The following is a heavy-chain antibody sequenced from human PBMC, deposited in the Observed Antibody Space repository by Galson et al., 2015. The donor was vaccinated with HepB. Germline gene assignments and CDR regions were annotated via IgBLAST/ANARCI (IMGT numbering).Heavy chain of an antibody. V-gene: IGHV4-30-4*01. CDR1: GGSISSGDYY. CDR2: IYYSGST. Sequence: TLSLTCTVSGGSISSGDYYWSWIRQPPGKGLEWIGYIYYSGSTYYNPSLKSRVTISVDTSKNQFSLKLSSVTAADTAVYYCAREGTPYSGSYSHFDYWGQGTLVTVSS. J-gene: IGHJ4*02. CDR3: AREGTPYSGSYSHFDY. D-gene: IGHD1-26*01.